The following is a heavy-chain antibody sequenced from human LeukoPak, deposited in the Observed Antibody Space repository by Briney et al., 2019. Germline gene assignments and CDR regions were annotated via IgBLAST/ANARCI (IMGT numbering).Heavy chain of an antibody. J-gene: IGHJ5*02. Sequence: SETLSLTCAVYGGSFSGYYWSWIRQPPGKGLEWIGEINHSGSTNYNPSLKSRVTISVDTSKNQFSLKLSSVTAADTAVYYCARMAFVWSGYYAVGGWFDPWGQGTLVTVSS. CDR1: GGSFSGYY. D-gene: IGHD3-3*01. V-gene: IGHV4-34*01. CDR3: ARMAFVWSGYYAVGGWFDP. CDR2: INHSGST.